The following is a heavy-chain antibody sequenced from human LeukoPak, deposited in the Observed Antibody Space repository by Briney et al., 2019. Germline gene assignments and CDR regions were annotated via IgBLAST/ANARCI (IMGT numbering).Heavy chain of an antibody. D-gene: IGHD3-16*02. Sequence: GASVTVSFTASAGTFTNYAISWVRQPPAQGLEWVGGFITIFGSANYSQKFQGRVTFTADESTSTAYMDLSILRSGDTAAYYCDRVPAVMTTLGGVIIAAYWGQGTLVSVSS. CDR3: DRVPAVMTTLGGVIIAAY. CDR2: FITIFGSA. CDR1: AGTFTNYA. V-gene: IGHV1-69*13. J-gene: IGHJ4*02.